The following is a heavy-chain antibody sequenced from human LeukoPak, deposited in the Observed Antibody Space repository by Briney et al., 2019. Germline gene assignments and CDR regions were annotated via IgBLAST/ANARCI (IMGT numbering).Heavy chain of an antibody. D-gene: IGHD3-10*01. CDR2: IGPSSSSI. Sequence: GGSLRLSCAASGLTFSSYSMNWVRQAPGKGLEWVSSIGPSSSSIYHADSVKGRFTISRENAKNSLFLQMNSLRAEDTAVYYCAREGSGTTSEAFDIWGQGTMVTVSS. V-gene: IGHV3-21*01. CDR3: AREGSGTTSEAFDI. CDR1: GLTFSSYS. J-gene: IGHJ3*02.